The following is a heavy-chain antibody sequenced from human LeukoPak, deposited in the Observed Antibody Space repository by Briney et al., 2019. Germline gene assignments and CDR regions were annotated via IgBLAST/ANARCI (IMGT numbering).Heavy chain of an antibody. CDR3: ARFERITMIVVATGADY. CDR1: GYTFTSYG. J-gene: IGHJ4*02. V-gene: IGHV1-18*01. CDR2: INAYNGNT. D-gene: IGHD3-22*01. Sequence: GASVKVSCKASGYTFTSYGISWVRQAPGQGLEWMGWINAYNGNTNYAQKLQGRVTMTTDTSTSTAYMELRSLRSDDTAVYYCARFERITMIVVATGADYWGQGTLVTVSS.